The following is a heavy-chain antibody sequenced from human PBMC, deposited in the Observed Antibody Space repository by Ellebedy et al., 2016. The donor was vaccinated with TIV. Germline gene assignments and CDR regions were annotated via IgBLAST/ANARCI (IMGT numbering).Heavy chain of an antibody. D-gene: IGHD2-2*01. Sequence: GGSLRLXXAASGFTFSSNAMGWVRQAPGKGLEWVSGISDTGDNTHYADSVKGRFTISRDNSKNTLFLQMNSLRVEDTAVYFCAKGTKVSGTTDFDNWGQGTLVTVSS. CDR3: AKGTKVSGTTDFDN. J-gene: IGHJ4*02. V-gene: IGHV3-23*01. CDR1: GFTFSSNA. CDR2: ISDTGDNT.